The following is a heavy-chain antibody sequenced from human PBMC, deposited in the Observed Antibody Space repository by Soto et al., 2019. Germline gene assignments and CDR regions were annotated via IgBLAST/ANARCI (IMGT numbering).Heavy chain of an antibody. CDR3: ARGLILWFGELSRRGGYYYYMDV. D-gene: IGHD3-10*01. Sequence: QVQLQQWGAGLLKPSETLSLTCAVYGGSFSGYQWTWIRQTPGKGLEWIGEINDSGNINYNPSLKRRVTILVDADKKKTSLTLSSVTAADTAVYYCARGLILWFGELSRRGGYYYYMDVWGKGTTVTVSS. CDR1: GGSFSGYQ. CDR2: INDSGNI. J-gene: IGHJ6*03. V-gene: IGHV4-34*01.